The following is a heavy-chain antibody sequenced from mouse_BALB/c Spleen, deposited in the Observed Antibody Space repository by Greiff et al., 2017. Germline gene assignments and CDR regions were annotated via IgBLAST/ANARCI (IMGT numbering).Heavy chain of an antibody. CDR2: INSNGGST. CDR3: ARDRTTVFDY. D-gene: IGHD1-1*01. J-gene: IGHJ2*01. CDR1: GFTFSSYG. Sequence: DVKLVESGGGLVQPGGSLKLSCAASGFTFSSYGMSWVRQTPDKRLELVATINSNGGSTYYPDSVKGRFTISRDNAKNTLYLQMSSLKSEDTAMYYCARDRTTVFDYWGQGTTLTVSS. V-gene: IGHV5-6-3*01.